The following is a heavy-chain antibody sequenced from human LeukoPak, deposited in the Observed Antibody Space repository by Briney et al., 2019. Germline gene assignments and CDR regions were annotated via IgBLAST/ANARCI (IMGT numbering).Heavy chain of an antibody. CDR3: ARQAARGFDY. CDR1: GGSFSGYY. D-gene: IGHD6-6*01. CDR2: INHSGST. V-gene: IGHV4-34*01. J-gene: IGHJ4*02. Sequence: PSETLSLTCAVYGGSFSGYYWSWIRQPPGKGLEWIGEINHSGSTNYNPSLKSRVTISVDTSKNQFSLKLSSVTAADTAVYYCARQAARGFDYWVQGTLVTVSS.